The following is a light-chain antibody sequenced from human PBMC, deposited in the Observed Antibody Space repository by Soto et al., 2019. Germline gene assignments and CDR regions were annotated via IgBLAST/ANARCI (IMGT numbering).Light chain of an antibody. CDR3: QQYVTSLWT. J-gene: IGKJ1*01. V-gene: IGKV3D-15*01. CDR2: GAS. Sequence: EIVMTQSPATLSVSPGERATLSCRASQSVSSNLAWYQQKPGQAPRLLIYGASTRATAIPARFSGSGSGTDFTLTISSLEPEDFAMYFCQQYVTSLWTFGQGTKVDIK. CDR1: QSVSSN.